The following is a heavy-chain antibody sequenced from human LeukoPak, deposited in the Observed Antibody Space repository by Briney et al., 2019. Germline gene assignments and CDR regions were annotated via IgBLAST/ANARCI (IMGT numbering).Heavy chain of an antibody. CDR3: ARGTCRGDSCYPAGNWFDP. CDR1: GYTFTGYY. J-gene: IGHJ5*02. D-gene: IGHD2-15*01. V-gene: IGHV1-2*02. Sequence: GASVKVSCKASGYTFTGYYIHWVRQAPGQGLEWLGWINPKTGDTNNAQKFQGRVTMTRDMSITTAYMELSRLRSDDTAVYYCARGTCRGDSCYPAGNWFDPWGQGTLVTVSS. CDR2: INPKTGDT.